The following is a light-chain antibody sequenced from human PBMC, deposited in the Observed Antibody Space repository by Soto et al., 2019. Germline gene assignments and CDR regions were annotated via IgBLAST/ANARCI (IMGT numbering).Light chain of an antibody. V-gene: IGKV3-20*01. J-gene: IGKJ2*01. Sequence: EIVLTQPPGTLSSSPGERATLSCRASQSISSRYLAWYQLKPGQAPRLLIYATSRWATGIPDXXSGSGSGTAFTLTISRLEPEDFAVYYWQQYGSSLHTFGQGTKLEIK. CDR2: ATS. CDR1: QSISSRY. CDR3: QQYGSSLHT.